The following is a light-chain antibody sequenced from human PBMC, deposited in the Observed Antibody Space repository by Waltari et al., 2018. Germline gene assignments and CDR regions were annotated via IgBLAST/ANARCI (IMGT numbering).Light chain of an antibody. V-gene: IGKV1-17*01. CDR2: EAS. CDR3: QQHYSSPHS. J-gene: IGKJ2*03. CDR1: QGINND. Sequence: DIQMTQSPSSLSASVGDRVTITCRASQGINNDLDWYQQKPGETPRGLIYEASSLESGTPSRFSGSGSGTDFTFTISSLQPEDCATYYCQQHYSSPHSFGQGTKVEVK.